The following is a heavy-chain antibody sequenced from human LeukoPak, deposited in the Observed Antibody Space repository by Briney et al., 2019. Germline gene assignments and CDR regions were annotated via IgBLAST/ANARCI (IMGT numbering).Heavy chain of an antibody. D-gene: IGHD3-22*01. V-gene: IGHV3-23*01. Sequence: PGGSLRLSCAASGFTFSSYAMTWVRQAPGKGMEWVSGIRGSGGSTYYTDSVKGRFTLSGDNSKSTVYLQMNSLRAEDTAVYYCAKGQNPYYCDSIGYLAFDYWGQGNLVTVSS. CDR1: GFTFSSYA. CDR3: AKGQNPYYCDSIGYLAFDY. J-gene: IGHJ4*02. CDR2: IRGSGGST.